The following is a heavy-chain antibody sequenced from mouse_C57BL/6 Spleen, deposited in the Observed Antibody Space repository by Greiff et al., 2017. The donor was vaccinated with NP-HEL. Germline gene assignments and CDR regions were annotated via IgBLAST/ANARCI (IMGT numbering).Heavy chain of an antibody. Sequence: EVQLVESGGDLVKPGGSLKLSCAASGFTFSSYGMSWVRQTPDKRLEWVATISSGGSYTYYPDSVKGRFTISRDNAKNTLYLQMSSLKSEDTARYYCASLHDYDGAMDYWGQGTSVTVSS. CDR3: ASLHDYDGAMDY. CDR2: ISSGGSYT. V-gene: IGHV5-6*01. J-gene: IGHJ4*01. CDR1: GFTFSSYG. D-gene: IGHD2-4*01.